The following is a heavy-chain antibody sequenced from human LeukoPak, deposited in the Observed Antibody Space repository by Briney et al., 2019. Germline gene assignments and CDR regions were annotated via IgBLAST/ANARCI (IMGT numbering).Heavy chain of an antibody. D-gene: IGHD2-15*01. CDR1: GYTFTGYY. V-gene: IGHV1-8*02. CDR3: ARGGCGSGECYTSWLDP. J-gene: IGHJ5*02. CDR2: MNPNSGNT. Sequence: VASVKVSCKASGYTFTGYYIHWVRQATGQGLEWMGWMNPNSGNTGYAQKFQGRVTMTRNTSISTAYMELSRLSFDDTAIYYCARGGCGSGECYTSWLDPWGQGVLVTVSS.